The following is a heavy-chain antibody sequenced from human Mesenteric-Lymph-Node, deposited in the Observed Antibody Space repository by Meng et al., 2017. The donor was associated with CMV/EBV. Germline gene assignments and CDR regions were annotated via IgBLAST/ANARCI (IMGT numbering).Heavy chain of an antibody. CDR1: GGSISSSSYY. J-gene: IGHJ5*02. D-gene: IGHD1-26*01. V-gene: IGHV4-39*07. CDR2: IYYSGST. Sequence: GSLRLSCTVSGGSISSSSYYWGWIRQPPGKGLEWIGSIYYSGSTYYNPSLKSRVTISVDTSKNQFSLKLSSVTAADTAVYYCAREELDRYNWFDPWGQGTLVTVSS. CDR3: AREELDRYNWFDP.